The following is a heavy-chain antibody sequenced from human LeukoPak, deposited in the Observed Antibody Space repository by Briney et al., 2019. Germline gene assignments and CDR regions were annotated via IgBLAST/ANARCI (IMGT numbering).Heavy chain of an antibody. CDR1: GYTFSSYD. V-gene: IGHV1-8*01. J-gene: IGHJ4*02. CDR3: ARSFVGTRKRNDY. Sequence: ASVKVSCKASGYTFSSYDINRVRQATGQGLEWMGWMNPNSGDTGYAQRFQGRVTMTRSTSISTAYMELSSLTSDDTAVYYCARSFVGTRKRNDYWGQGTLVTVSS. D-gene: IGHD2-21*01. CDR2: MNPNSGDT.